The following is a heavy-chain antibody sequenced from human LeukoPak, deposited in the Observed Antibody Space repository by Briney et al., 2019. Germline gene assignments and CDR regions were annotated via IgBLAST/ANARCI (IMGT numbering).Heavy chain of an antibody. CDR1: GYTFTTYG. J-gene: IGHJ4*02. CDR2: ISGYSGNT. CDR3: ARDYRGSYYFY. Sequence: ASVKVSCKTPGYTFTTYGISWVRQAPGQGLEWVGWISGYSGNTDYAQKFQDRVTMTTDTSTSTAYVELRSLSSDDTAVYYCARDYRGSYYFYWGQGTLVTVSS. V-gene: IGHV1-18*01. D-gene: IGHD1-26*01.